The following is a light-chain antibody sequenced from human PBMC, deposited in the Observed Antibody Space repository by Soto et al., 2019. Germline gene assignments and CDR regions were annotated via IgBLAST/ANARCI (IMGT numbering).Light chain of an antibody. Sequence: IVLTQSPGTLSLSPGERAPLSCRASQSVSSRYSAWYQQKPGQAHRLLIYGASSRATGIPDRFSGSGSGTDVTLNISRLEPVYFAVYYCQQYGSSTPYTFGGGTNVEIK. CDR3: QQYGSSTPYT. V-gene: IGKV3-20*01. CDR2: GAS. J-gene: IGKJ4*02. CDR1: QSVSSRY.